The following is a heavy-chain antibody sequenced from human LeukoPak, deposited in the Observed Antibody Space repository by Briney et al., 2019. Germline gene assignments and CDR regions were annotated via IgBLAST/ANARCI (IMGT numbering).Heavy chain of an antibody. CDR3: ARVRAPKDYYDSSGYYEPFDY. CDR1: GGSISSSSYY. D-gene: IGHD3-22*01. V-gene: IGHV4-39*07. CDR2: IYYSGST. J-gene: IGHJ4*02. Sequence: SETLSLTCTVSGGSISSSSYYWGWIRQPPGKGLEWIGSIYYSGSTYYNPSLKSRVTISVDTSKNQFSLKLSSVTAADTAVYYCARVRAPKDYYDSSGYYEPFDYWGQGTLVTVSS.